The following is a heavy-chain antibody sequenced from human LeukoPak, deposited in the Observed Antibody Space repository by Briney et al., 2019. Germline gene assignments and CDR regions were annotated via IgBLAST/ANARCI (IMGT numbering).Heavy chain of an antibody. J-gene: IGHJ3*02. CDR3: AKVSGDYYIRGDFDI. CDR1: GFTFSSYA. Sequence: GGSLRLSCAASGFTFSSYAMNWVRQAPGKGLEWVSDISGSSASTYYADSVKGRFTISRDNSKNTLYLQMHSLRAEDTAVYSCAKVSGDYYIRGDFDIWGQGTVVTVSS. V-gene: IGHV3-23*01. CDR2: ISGSSAST. D-gene: IGHD3-10*02.